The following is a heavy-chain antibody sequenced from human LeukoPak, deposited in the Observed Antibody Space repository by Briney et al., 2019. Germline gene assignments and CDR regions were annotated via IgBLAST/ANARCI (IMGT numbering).Heavy chain of an antibody. CDR1: GGSFSGYY. CDR3: ARKRGYSGYDP. J-gene: IGHJ5*02. CDR2: INHSGST. Sequence: SETLSLTCAVYGGSFSGYYWSWIRQPPGKGLEWIGEINHSGSTNYNPSLKGRVTISVDTSKNQFSLKLSSVTAADTAVYYCARKRGYSGYDPWGQGTLVTVSS. D-gene: IGHD5-12*01. V-gene: IGHV4-34*01.